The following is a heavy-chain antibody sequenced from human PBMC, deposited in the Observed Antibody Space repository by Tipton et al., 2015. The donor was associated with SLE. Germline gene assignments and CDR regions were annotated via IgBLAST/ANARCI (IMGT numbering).Heavy chain of an antibody. V-gene: IGHV3-33*08. CDR1: GFTFSSYG. CDR3: ATVGLSGYDDY. Sequence: SLRLSCSASGFTFSSYGMHWVRQAPGKGLEWVAVIWYDGSNKYYADSVKGRFTISRDNAKNSLHLQMNSLRAEDTAVYYCATVGLSGYDDYWGQGTLVTVSS. D-gene: IGHD5-12*01. J-gene: IGHJ4*02. CDR2: IWYDGSNK.